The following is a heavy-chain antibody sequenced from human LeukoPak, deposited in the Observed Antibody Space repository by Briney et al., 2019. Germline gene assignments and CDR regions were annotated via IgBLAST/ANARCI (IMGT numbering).Heavy chain of an antibody. CDR2: IKSVSDGETT. Sequence: GGSLRLSCTVSGFSFSNAWMNWVRQAPGKGLECVGRIKSVSDGETTDYAAPVKGRFIISRVDSRSTLYLQMHSLRTEDTAVYYCTTLWLGPEFWGQGTLVTVSS. J-gene: IGHJ4*02. CDR1: GFSFSNAW. CDR3: TTLWLGPEF. D-gene: IGHD3-10*01. V-gene: IGHV3-15*01.